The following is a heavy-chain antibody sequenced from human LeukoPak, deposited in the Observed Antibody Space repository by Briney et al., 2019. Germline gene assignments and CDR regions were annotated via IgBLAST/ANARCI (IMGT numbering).Heavy chain of an antibody. CDR3: ARRLRYSSSWYWFDP. V-gene: IGHV4-34*01. CDR1: GGSVSGYY. J-gene: IGHJ5*02. CDR2: INHSGST. Sequence: TSETLSLTCAVYGGSVSGYYWSWIRQPPGKGRGWGWEINHSGSTNYNPSLKSRVTISVDPSKNQFYLKLSSVTAADTAVYYCARRLRYSSSWYWFDPWGQGTLVTVSS. D-gene: IGHD6-13*01.